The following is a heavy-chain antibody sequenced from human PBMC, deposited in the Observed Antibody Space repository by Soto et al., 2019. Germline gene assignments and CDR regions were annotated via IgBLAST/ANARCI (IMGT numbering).Heavy chain of an antibody. CDR2: INHSGST. V-gene: IGHV4-34*01. D-gene: IGHD2-15*01. CDR3: ARCPYCSGGSCYWRAFDI. CDR1: GGSFSGYY. J-gene: IGHJ3*02. Sequence: QVQLQQWGAGLLKPSETLSLTCAVYGGSFSGYYWSWIRQPAGKGLEWIGEINHSGSTNYNPSLKSRVTISVDTSKNQFSLKLSSVTAADTAVYYCARCPYCSGGSCYWRAFDIWGQGTMVTVSS.